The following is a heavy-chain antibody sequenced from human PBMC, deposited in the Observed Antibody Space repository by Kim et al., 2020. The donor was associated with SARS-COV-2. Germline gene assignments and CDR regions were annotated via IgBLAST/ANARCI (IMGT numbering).Heavy chain of an antibody. Sequence: KSRVNISVDTSKNQFPLKLSSVTAADTAVYYCARVEAYCGGDCYSGVIDPWGQGTLVTVSS. V-gene: IGHV4-31*02. J-gene: IGHJ5*02. CDR3: ARVEAYCGGDCYSGVIDP. D-gene: IGHD2-21*02.